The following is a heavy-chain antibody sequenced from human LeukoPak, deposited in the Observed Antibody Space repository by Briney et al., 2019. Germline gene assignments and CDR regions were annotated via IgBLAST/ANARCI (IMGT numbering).Heavy chain of an antibody. CDR3: ARGGYDFWSGYYSHQNWFDP. J-gene: IGHJ5*02. Sequence: SETLSLTCAVSGGSISSGGYSWSWIRQPPGKGLEWIGYIYHSGSTYYNPSLKSRVTISVDKSKNQFSLKLSSVTAADTAVYYCARGGYDFWSGYYSHQNWFDPWGQGTLVTVSS. CDR2: IYHSGST. D-gene: IGHD3-3*01. CDR1: GGSISSGGYS. V-gene: IGHV4-30-2*01.